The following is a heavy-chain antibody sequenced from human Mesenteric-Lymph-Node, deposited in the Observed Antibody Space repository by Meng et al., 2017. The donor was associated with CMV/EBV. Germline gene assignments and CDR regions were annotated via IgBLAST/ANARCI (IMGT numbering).Heavy chain of an antibody. CDR3: ARTNYDFWSGYYEN. CDR1: GGSISSSRNY. Sequence: SETLSLTCTVSGGSISSSRNYWGWIRQPPGKGLEWIGSIYYSGSTYYNPSLKSRVTISVDTSENQFSLKLSSVTAADTAVYYCARTNYDFWSGYYENWGQGTLVTVSS. V-gene: IGHV4-39*07. J-gene: IGHJ4*02. D-gene: IGHD3-3*01. CDR2: IYYSGST.